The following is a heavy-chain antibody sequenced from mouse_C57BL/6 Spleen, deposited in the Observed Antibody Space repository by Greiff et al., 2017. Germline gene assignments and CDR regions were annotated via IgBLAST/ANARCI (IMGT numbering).Heavy chain of an antibody. D-gene: IGHD2-1*01. CDR1: GFNIKDDY. CDR2: IDPENGDT. V-gene: IGHV14-4*01. Sequence: VQLQQSGAELVRPGASVKLSCTASGFNIKDDYMHWVKQRPEQGLEWIGWIDPENGDTEYASKFQGKATITADTSSNTAYLQLSSLTSEDTAVDYYTGNYYAMDYWGQGTSVTVSS. CDR3: TGNYYAMDY. J-gene: IGHJ4*01.